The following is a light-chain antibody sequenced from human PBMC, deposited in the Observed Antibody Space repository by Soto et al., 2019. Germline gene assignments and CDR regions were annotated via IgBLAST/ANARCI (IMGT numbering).Light chain of an antibody. CDR3: QQYKTYSPT. CDR1: QSVDNW. CDR2: MAS. J-gene: IGKJ1*01. Sequence: DIQVTQSPSALSASVGDRVTIICRASQSVDNWLAWYQRRPGKAPKLLIYMASTLEVGVPSRFSGSASGTEFTLTISSLQPDDSATYYCQQYKTYSPTFGQGTKVEI. V-gene: IGKV1-5*03.